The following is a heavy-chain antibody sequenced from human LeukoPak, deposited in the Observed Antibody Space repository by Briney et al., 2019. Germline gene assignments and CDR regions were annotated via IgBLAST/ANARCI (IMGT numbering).Heavy chain of an antibody. CDR3: ARGPDGCGSSCSLDY. V-gene: IGHV4-59*01. J-gene: IGHJ4*02. CDR1: GGSISSYY. CDR2: IYYSGGT. Sequence: SETLSLTCTVSGGSISSYYWSWIRQPPGKGLEWIGYIYYSGGTNYNPSLKSRVTISVDTSKNQFSLKLSSVTAADTAVYYCARGPDGCGSSCSLDYWGQGTLVTVSS. D-gene: IGHD6-13*01.